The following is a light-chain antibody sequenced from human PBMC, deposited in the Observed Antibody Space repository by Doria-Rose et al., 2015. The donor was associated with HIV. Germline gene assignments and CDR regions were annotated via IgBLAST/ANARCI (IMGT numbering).Light chain of an antibody. CDR3: QQYYDTPS. J-gene: IGKJ3*01. CDR1: QSLLYTSKNY. Sequence: DIRVTQSPESLGMSLGEGATLNCKSNQSLLYTSKNYLAWYQQKPGQPPKLLIYWASTRQSRVPARFSGSGSGTDFTLTISSLEAEDVAVYYCQQYYDTPSFGPGTTVDIK. CDR2: WAS. V-gene: IGKV4-1*01.